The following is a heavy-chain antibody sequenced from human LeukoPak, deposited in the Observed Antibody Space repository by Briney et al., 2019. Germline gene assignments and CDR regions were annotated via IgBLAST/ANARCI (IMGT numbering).Heavy chain of an antibody. CDR1: GFIFSSYG. CDR3: AKGGAIFGNGAFDV. CDR2: ISYDGSNT. J-gene: IGHJ3*01. V-gene: IGHV3-30*18. Sequence: GGSLRLSCAASGFIFSSYGMHWVRQAPGKGLEWVAVISYDGSNTYYADSVKGRFTVSRDNSNNTLYLQMNTLRAEDTAIYYCAKGGAIFGNGAFDVWGQGTMVTVSS. D-gene: IGHD3-3*01.